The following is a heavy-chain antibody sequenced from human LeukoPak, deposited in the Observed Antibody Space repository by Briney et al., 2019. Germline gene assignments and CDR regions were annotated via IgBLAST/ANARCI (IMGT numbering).Heavy chain of an antibody. J-gene: IGHJ4*02. Sequence: GGSLRLSCAASGFSFSDFYMSWIRQAPGKGLEWISYISKGPIYTIYADSVKGRFTISRDNTKNSLYLQVNSLRADDTAVYYCARSPLDSGHSYLLVVDYWGQGALVTVS. D-gene: IGHD4-17*01. CDR3: ARSPLDSGHSYLLVVDY. CDR1: GFSFSDFY. V-gene: IGHV3-11*03. CDR2: ISKGPIYT.